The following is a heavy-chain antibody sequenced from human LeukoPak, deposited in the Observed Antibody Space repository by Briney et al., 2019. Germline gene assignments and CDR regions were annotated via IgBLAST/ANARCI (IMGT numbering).Heavy chain of an antibody. CDR1: GFTFSSYA. Sequence: GRSLRLSCAASGFTFSSYAMHWVRQAPGKGLEWVAVISYDGSDKYYADSVKGRFTISRDSSKNTLYLQMNSLRAEDTAVYYCARFSIAASRSFLDYWGQGTLVTASS. D-gene: IGHD6-13*01. CDR3: ARFSIAASRSFLDY. V-gene: IGHV3-30-3*01. CDR2: ISYDGSDK. J-gene: IGHJ4*02.